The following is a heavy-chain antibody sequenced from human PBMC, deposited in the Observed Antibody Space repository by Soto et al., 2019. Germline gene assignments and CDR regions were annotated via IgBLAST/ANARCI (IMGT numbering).Heavy chain of an antibody. CDR3: ARDQWYYDSSGYYGAFDI. Sequence: VASVKVSCKASGYTFTSYGISWVRQAPGQGLEWMGWISAYNGNTNYAQKLQGRVTMTTDTSTSTAYMELRSLRSDDTAVYYCARDQWYYDSSGYYGAFDIWGQGTMVTVSS. V-gene: IGHV1-18*04. J-gene: IGHJ3*02. CDR2: ISAYNGNT. D-gene: IGHD3-22*01. CDR1: GYTFTSYG.